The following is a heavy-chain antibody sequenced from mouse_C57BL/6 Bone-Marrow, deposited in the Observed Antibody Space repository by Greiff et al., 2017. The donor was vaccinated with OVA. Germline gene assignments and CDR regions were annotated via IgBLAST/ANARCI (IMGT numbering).Heavy chain of an antibody. D-gene: IGHD2-1*01. CDR1: GYSITSGYY. CDR3: ASSTSYAMDY. CDR2: ISYDGSN. Sequence: EVQLQESGPGLVKPSQSLSLTCSVPGYSITSGYYWNWIRQFPGNKLEWMGYISYDGSNNYNPSLKNRISITRDTSKNQFFLKLNSVTTEDTATYYCASSTSYAMDYWGQGTSVTVSS. J-gene: IGHJ4*01. V-gene: IGHV3-6*01.